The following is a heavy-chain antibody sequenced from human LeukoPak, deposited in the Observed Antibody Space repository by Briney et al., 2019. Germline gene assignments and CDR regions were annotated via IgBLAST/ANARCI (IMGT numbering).Heavy chain of an antibody. CDR2: ISSSSSYI. Sequence: GGSLRLSCAASGFTFSSYSMNWVRQAPGKGLEWVSSISSSSSYIYYADSVKGRFTISRDNAKNSLYLQMNSLRAEDTAVYYCAKDPAGSYYYYMDVWGKGTTVTVSS. V-gene: IGHV3-21*01. CDR1: GFTFSSYS. CDR3: AKDPAGSYYYYMDV. J-gene: IGHJ6*03. D-gene: IGHD1-1*01.